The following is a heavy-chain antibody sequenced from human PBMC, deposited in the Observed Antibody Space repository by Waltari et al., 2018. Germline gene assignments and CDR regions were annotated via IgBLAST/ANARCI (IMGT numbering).Heavy chain of an antibody. CDR3: ARGLYYYDSSGDAFDI. Sequence: GALVNVSCKASGYTFTSYDINWVRQATGQGLEWMGWMNPNSGNTGYAQKFQGRVTITRNTSISTAYMELSSLRSEDTAVYYCARGLYYYDSSGDAFDIWGQGTMVTVSS. CDR2: MNPNSGNT. D-gene: IGHD3-22*01. CDR1: GYTFTSYD. V-gene: IGHV1-8*03. J-gene: IGHJ3*02.